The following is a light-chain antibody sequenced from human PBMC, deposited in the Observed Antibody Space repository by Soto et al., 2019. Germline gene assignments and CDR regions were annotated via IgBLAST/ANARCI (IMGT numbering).Light chain of an antibody. V-gene: IGKV1-8*01. CDR2: TAS. Sequence: AIRMTQSPSSFSASTGDRVTITCRASQGISSYLAWYQQKPGKAPKLLIYTASTLHSGVPSRFSGSGSGTDCTLTISCLQSEDFATYYCQQYYSYPITFGQGTRLEIK. CDR1: QGISSY. J-gene: IGKJ5*01. CDR3: QQYYSYPIT.